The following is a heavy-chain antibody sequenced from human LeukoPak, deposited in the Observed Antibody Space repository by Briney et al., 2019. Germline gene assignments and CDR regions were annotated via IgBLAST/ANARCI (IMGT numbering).Heavy chain of an antibody. CDR2: ISSSSSYI. Sequence: GGSLRLSCAASGFTFSSYSMNWVRQAPGKGLEWVSSISSSSSYIYYADSVKGRFTNSRDNAKNSLYLQMNSLRAEDTAVYYCAREVYGGNPPHWGQGTLVTVSS. CDR1: GFTFSSYS. V-gene: IGHV3-21*01. CDR3: AREVYGGNPPH. D-gene: IGHD4-23*01. J-gene: IGHJ4*02.